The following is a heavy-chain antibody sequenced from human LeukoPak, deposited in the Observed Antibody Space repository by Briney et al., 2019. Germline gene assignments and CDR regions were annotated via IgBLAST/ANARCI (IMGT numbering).Heavy chain of an antibody. CDR3: ARSVSAGAPDY. V-gene: IGHV4-34*01. D-gene: IGHD4-11*01. J-gene: IGHJ4*02. CDR1: GGSISSYY. Sequence: PSETLSLTCTVSGGSISSYYWSWIRQPPGKGLEWIGEINHSGSTNYNPSLKSRVTISVDTSKNQFSLKLSSVTAADTAVYYCARSVSAGAPDYWGQGTLVTVSS. CDR2: INHSGST.